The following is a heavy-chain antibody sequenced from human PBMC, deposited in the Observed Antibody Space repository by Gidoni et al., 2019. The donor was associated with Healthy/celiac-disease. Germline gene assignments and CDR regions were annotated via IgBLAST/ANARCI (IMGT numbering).Heavy chain of an antibody. CDR2: ISSSSSYI. CDR1: GFTFSSYS. V-gene: IGHV3-21*01. Sequence: EVQLVESGGGLVKPGGSLRLSCAASGFTFSSYSMNWVRQAPGKGLEWVSSISSSSSYIYYADSVKGRCTISRDNAKNSLYLKMNSLRAEDTAVYYCARDPPNHYDILTGYDYYYYGMDVWGQGTTVTVSS. D-gene: IGHD3-9*01. CDR3: ARDPPNHYDILTGYDYYYYGMDV. J-gene: IGHJ6*02.